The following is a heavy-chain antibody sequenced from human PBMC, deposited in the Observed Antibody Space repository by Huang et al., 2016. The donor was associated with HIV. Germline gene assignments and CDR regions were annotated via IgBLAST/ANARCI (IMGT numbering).Heavy chain of an antibody. Sequence: VQLIPSGAEVKKTGSSVRVSCRASEGTFSSYSIGWMRQASGQGLEWMGVSIPIFGTTTSAQNFQGSVSIAADESTSTAYMDLNSLRSEDTAVYYCARAALVNNQYFDYWGQGTLVTVSS. CDR3: ARAALVNNQYFDY. CDR2: SIPIFGTT. J-gene: IGHJ4*02. CDR1: EGTFSSYS. V-gene: IGHV1-69*13. D-gene: IGHD5-18*01.